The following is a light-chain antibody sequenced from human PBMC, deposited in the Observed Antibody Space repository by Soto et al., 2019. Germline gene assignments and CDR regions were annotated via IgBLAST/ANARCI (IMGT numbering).Light chain of an antibody. V-gene: IGKV3-20*01. Sequence: EIVLTQSPGTLSLSPGERATLSCRASQSVSNSYIAWYQQNPGQAPRLLIYGASSRATGIPDRFSGSGSGTDFTLTISSLEPEDFAVYYCQQYGSSPWTFGQGTKVEIK. J-gene: IGKJ1*01. CDR3: QQYGSSPWT. CDR1: QSVSNSY. CDR2: GAS.